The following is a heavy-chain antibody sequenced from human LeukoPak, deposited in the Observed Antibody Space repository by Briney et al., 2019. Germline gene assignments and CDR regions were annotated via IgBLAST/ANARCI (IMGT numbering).Heavy chain of an antibody. J-gene: IGHJ6*03. CDR1: GFTFSSYW. Sequence: GGSLRLSCAASGFTFSSYWMSWVRQAPGKGLEWVANINQDGSEKYYVDSVKGRFTISRDNAKNSLYLQMNGLRAEDTAVYYCATERGSLAYYYYYYMDVWGKGTTVNVSS. CDR3: ATERGSLAYYYYYYMDV. V-gene: IGHV3-7*01. CDR2: INQDGSEK.